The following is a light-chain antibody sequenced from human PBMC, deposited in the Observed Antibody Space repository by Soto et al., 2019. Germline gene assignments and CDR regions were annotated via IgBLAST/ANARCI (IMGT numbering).Light chain of an antibody. Sequence: DVVLSQSPLSLPVTPGEPASISCRSSQRLLNRTGYNHLDWYLQKPGHSPPLLIYMASNLASGVPARFSGSGSGTDFTLKISRVEDEDVGVYYCMQPLRSPWTFGQGTKLEIK. CDR1: QRLLNRTGYNH. CDR2: MAS. J-gene: IGKJ1*01. CDR3: MQPLRSPWT. V-gene: IGKV2-28*01.